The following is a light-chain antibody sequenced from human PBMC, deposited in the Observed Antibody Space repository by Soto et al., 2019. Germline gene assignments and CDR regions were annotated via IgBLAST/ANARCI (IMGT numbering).Light chain of an antibody. J-gene: IGKJ2*01. CDR2: DSS. Sequence: DIQLTQSPSFLSASVEDRVTISCRASYEISSSLAWYQQEPGKPPKLLIYDSSTLQTGVPSRVTGSGSGRKFTLTISGLQFGDFATYFCQQLSHYPYTFGQGTKLEI. V-gene: IGKV1-9*01. CDR1: YEISSS. CDR3: QQLSHYPYT.